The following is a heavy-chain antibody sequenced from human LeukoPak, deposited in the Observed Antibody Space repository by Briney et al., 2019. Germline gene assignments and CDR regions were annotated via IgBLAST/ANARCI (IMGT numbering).Heavy chain of an antibody. CDR3: ARHGSSSLTGWFDP. Sequence: SETLSLTCTVSGDSISSSSYFWGWIRQPPGKGLEWIGSLYYSGSTYYNPSLKSRVTISVDTPKNQFSLKLTSVTAADTSTYYCARHGSSSLTGWFDPWGQGTLVTVSS. J-gene: IGHJ5*02. V-gene: IGHV4-39*01. CDR2: LYYSGST. D-gene: IGHD6-13*01. CDR1: GDSISSSSYF.